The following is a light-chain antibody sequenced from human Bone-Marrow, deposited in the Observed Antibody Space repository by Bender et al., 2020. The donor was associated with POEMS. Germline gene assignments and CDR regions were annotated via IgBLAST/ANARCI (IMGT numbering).Light chain of an antibody. CDR3: ASYTSTYTAYV. CDR2: EVT. V-gene: IGLV2-14*01. J-gene: IGLJ1*01. CDR1: SSDVGGSSY. Sequence: QSALTQPASVSGSPGQSITISCTGTSSDVGGSSYVSWFQQHPGKAPKVLIYEVTKRPSGVPDRFSASKSGNTASLTISGLQAEDEADYYCASYTSTYTAYVFGPGTKVTVL.